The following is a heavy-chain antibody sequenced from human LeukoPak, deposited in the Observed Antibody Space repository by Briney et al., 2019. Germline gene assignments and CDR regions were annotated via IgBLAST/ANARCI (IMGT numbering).Heavy chain of an antibody. CDR2: ISGSGGST. D-gene: IGHD3-9*01. J-gene: IGHJ4*02. Sequence: GGSLRLSCAGSVFTFSSYAMSWVRQAPGKGLEWVSGISGSGGSTYYADSVKGRFTISRDNSKNTLYLQMNSLRAEDTALYYCAKRDFDDYFDYWGQGTLVTVSS. V-gene: IGHV3-23*01. CDR1: VFTFSSYA. CDR3: AKRDFDDYFDY.